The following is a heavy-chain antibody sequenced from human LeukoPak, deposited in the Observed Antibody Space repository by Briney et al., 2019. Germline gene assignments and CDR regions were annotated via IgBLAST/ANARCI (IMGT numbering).Heavy chain of an antibody. CDR1: GYTFTSYG. D-gene: IGHD1-26*01. V-gene: IGHV1-18*01. J-gene: IGHJ3*02. CDR2: ISAYNGNT. Sequence: GASVKVSCKTSGYTFTSYGISWVRQAPGQGLEWMGWISAYNGNTNYAQKFQGRVTMTTDTSTSTAYMELRSLRSDDTAVYYCARDLVGAIDAFDIWGQGTMVTVSS. CDR3: ARDLVGAIDAFDI.